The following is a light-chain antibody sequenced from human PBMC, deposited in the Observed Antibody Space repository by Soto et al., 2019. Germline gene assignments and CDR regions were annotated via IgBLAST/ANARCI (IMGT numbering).Light chain of an antibody. CDR2: DNN. CDR1: SSNIGNNY. CDR3: GTWDTGLSAVV. J-gene: IGLJ2*01. V-gene: IGLV1-51*01. Sequence: QSVLTQPPSVSAAPGQKVTISCSGSSSNIGNNYVSWYQQLPGAAPKHLIYDNNKRPSGIPDRFSGSKSGTSATLGITGVQTGDDADYYCGTWDTGLSAVVFGGGTKLTVL.